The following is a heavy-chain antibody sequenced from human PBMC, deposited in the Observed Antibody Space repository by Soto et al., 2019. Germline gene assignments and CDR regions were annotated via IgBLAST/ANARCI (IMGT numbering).Heavy chain of an antibody. J-gene: IGHJ5*02. Sequence: ASVKVSCKTSGYTFRSYALHWVRQAPGHSLECMGWINTGTGQRKYSQKMQGRLSLTTXTXXHXXXMXLXXLPXAXTAGYYCARADGHTFDTSFDPCGQGTLVTATS. CDR3: ARADGHTFDTSFDP. V-gene: IGHV1-3*04. CDR2: INTGTGQR. CDR1: GYTFRSYA.